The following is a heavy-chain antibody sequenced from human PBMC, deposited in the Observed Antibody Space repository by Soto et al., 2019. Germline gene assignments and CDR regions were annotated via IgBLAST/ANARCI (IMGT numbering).Heavy chain of an antibody. CDR1: GFTFSSYA. CDR3: AKSPRIRSSPFIAVAGTGRAY. J-gene: IGHJ4*02. CDR2: ISGSGGST. D-gene: IGHD6-19*01. Sequence: GGSLRLSCAASGFTFSSYAMSWVRQAPGKGLEWVSAISGSGGSTYYADSVKGRFTISRDNSKNTLYLQMNSLRAEDTAVYYCAKSPRIRSSPFIAVAGTGRAYWGQGTLVTVSS. V-gene: IGHV3-23*01.